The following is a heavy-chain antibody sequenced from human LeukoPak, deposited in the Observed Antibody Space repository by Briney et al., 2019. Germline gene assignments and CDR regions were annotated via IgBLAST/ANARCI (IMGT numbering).Heavy chain of an antibody. Sequence: ASVKVSCKASEYTFTDYYMHWVRQAPGQGLEWMGWINPNSGDTNYAQEFQGRVTMTRDPSISTAYKALSRLRSDDTAVYYCARDAWLVGTTNLYYFDYWGQGTLVTVSS. D-gene: IGHD1-26*01. CDR3: ARDAWLVGTTNLYYFDY. J-gene: IGHJ4*02. CDR1: EYTFTDYY. V-gene: IGHV1-2*02. CDR2: INPNSGDT.